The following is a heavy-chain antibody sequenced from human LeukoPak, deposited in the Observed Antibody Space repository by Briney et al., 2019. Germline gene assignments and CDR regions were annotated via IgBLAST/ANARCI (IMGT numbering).Heavy chain of an antibody. D-gene: IGHD6-19*01. J-gene: IGHJ4*02. Sequence: SETLSLTCTVSGGSFSIYYWSWIRQPAGKGLEWIGRIYTSGSTYYNPSLKSRVTISVDTSKNQFSLKLSSVTAADTAVYYCARLLIYPGYSSGRGVYYFDYWGQGTLVTVSS. CDR1: GGSFSIYY. V-gene: IGHV4-4*07. CDR3: ARLLIYPGYSSGRGVYYFDY. CDR2: IYTSGST.